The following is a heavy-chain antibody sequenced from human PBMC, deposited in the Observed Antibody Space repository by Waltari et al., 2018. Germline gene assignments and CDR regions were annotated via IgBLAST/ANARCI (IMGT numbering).Heavy chain of an antibody. D-gene: IGHD6-13*01. Sequence: QVQLVQSGSELKKPGASVKVSCKASGHSFTTYAMAWVRQAPGQGLEWRGWINTNGWDPTYAQGFTGRFVFSLDTSVRTAYLQISSLKADDTAMYYCARFSSGSSDYWGQGTLITVSS. J-gene: IGHJ4*02. CDR3: ARFSSGSSDY. V-gene: IGHV7-4-1*02. CDR1: GHSFTTYA. CDR2: INTNGWDP.